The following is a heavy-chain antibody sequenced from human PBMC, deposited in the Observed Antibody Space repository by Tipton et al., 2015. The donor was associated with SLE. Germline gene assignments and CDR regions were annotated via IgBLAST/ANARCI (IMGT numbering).Heavy chain of an antibody. CDR2: IYYSGST. D-gene: IGHD6-13*01. V-gene: IGHV4-59*01. CDR1: GGSISSYY. CDR3: ARGHSSWSYYYYYMDV. J-gene: IGHJ6*03. Sequence: TLSLTCTVSGGSISSYYWSWLRRPPGQGLEWIGYIYYSGSTNSNPSLKSRATISVDTSKNQFSLKLSSVTAADTAVYYCARGHSSWSYYYYYMDVWGKGTTVTVSS.